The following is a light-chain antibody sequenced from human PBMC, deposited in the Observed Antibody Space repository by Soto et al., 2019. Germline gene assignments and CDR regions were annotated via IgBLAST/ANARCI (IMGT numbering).Light chain of an antibody. CDR1: QGISSY. CDR2: AAS. J-gene: IGKJ3*01. CDR3: QQLNNYPFT. V-gene: IGKV1-9*01. Sequence: DIQLTQSPSFLSASVGDRVTITCRASQGISSYLAWYQQKPGKAPNLLIYAASTLQSGVPSRFSGSGSGTEFTLTISRLQPDDFATYYCQQLNNYPFTFGPGTKVDIQ.